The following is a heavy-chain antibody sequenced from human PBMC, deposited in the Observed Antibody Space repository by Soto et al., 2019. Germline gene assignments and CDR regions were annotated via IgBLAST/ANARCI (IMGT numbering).Heavy chain of an antibody. Sequence: GGSLRLSCAASGFTFSSNSMNWVRQAPGKGLEWVSSISSGSSYINYADSVKGRFTISRDNAKKSLYLQMNSLRAEDTAVYYCARSSGGSGKLWNYYGMDVWGQGTTVTVSS. D-gene: IGHD3-10*01. CDR2: ISSGSSYI. V-gene: IGHV3-21*01. CDR3: ARSSGGSGKLWNYYGMDV. CDR1: GFTFSSNS. J-gene: IGHJ6*02.